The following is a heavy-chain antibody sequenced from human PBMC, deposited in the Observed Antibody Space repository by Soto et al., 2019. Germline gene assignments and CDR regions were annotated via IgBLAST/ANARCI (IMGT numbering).Heavy chain of an antibody. CDR1: GNTFTSYD. J-gene: IGHJ4*02. D-gene: IGHD3-10*01. V-gene: IGHV1-8*01. Sequence: ASVKVSYKASGNTFTSYDINWVRQATGHGLEWMGWINPNSGNIGYAQKFQGRVTMTRDTAIRTAYMEVSRLRSDDTAVYYCARGRASGSDYLFDYWGQGTLVTVSS. CDR3: ARGRASGSDYLFDY. CDR2: INPNSGNI.